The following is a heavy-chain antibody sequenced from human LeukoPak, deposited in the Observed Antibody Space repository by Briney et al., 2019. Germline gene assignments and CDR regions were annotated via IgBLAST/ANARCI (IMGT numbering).Heavy chain of an antibody. CDR3: ARDKTVRYCSSTSCSRPLDP. J-gene: IGHJ5*02. CDR2: INPNSGGT. Sequence: ASVKVSCKTSGYSFTDYYMHWVRQAPGQGLEWMGWINPNSGGTSYAQKFQGRVTMTRDTSISTAYMELSRLRSDDTAVYYCARDKTVRYCSSTSCSRPLDPWGQGTLVTVSS. D-gene: IGHD2-2*01. CDR1: GYSFTDYY. V-gene: IGHV1-2*02.